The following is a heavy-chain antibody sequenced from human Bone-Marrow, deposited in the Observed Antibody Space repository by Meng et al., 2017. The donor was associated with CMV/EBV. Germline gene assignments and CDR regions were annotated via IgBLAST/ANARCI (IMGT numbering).Heavy chain of an antibody. CDR2: IYYSGST. V-gene: IGHV4-39*07. D-gene: IGHD1-1*01. J-gene: IGHJ3*02. Sequence: GSLRLSCTVSGGSISSSSYYWGWIRQPPGKGLEWIGSIYYSGSTYYNPSLKSRVTISVDTSKNQFSLKLSSVTAADTAVYYCARDHGESIATGDASAFDIWGQGTMVTVSS. CDR1: GGSISSSSYY. CDR3: ARDHGESIATGDASAFDI.